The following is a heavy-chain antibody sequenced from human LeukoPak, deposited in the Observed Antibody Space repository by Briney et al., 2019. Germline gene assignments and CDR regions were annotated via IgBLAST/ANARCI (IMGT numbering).Heavy chain of an antibody. V-gene: IGHV1-46*01. CDR1: GYTFTSYY. D-gene: IGHD2-2*01. Sequence: ASVKVSCKASGYTFTSYYMHWVRQAPGQGLEWMGIINPSGGSTSYAQRFQGRVTMTRDTSTSTVYMELSSLRSEDTAVYYCARGAYYCSSTSCYHNWFDPWGQGTLVTVSS. CDR3: ARGAYYCSSTSCYHNWFDP. CDR2: INPSGGST. J-gene: IGHJ5*02.